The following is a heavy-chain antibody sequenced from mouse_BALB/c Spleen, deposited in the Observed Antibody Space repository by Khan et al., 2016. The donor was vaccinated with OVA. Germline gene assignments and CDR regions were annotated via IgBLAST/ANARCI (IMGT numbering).Heavy chain of an antibody. V-gene: IGHV5-17*02. D-gene: IGHD2-3*01. J-gene: IGHJ2*01. Sequence: EVELVESGGGLVQPGGSRKLSCAASGFTFSGFGMHWVRQAPEKGLEWVAYISSGSSTIYDADTVKGRFPISRDNPKNTLILQLASLRSEDTAMYYCASTGYCYFDYGGQGTTLTVSS. CDR1: GFTFSGFG. CDR3: ASTGYCYFDY. CDR2: ISSGSSTI.